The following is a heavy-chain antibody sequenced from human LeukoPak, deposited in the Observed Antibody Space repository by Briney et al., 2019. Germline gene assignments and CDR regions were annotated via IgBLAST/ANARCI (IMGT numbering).Heavy chain of an antibody. J-gene: IGHJ4*02. CDR1: GGSISSGGYY. Sequence: PSETLSLTCTVSGGSISSGGYYWSWIRQHPGKGLEWVSAISGSGGSTYYADSVKGRFTISRDNSKNTLYLQMNSLRAEDTAVYYCAKGSPSPITMIVVVITPIDYWGQGTLVTVSS. D-gene: IGHD3-22*01. CDR2: ISGSGGST. V-gene: IGHV3-23*01. CDR3: AKGSPSPITMIVVVITPIDY.